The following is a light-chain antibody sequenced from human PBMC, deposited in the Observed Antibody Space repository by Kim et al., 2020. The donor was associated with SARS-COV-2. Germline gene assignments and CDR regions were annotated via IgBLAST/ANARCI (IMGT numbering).Light chain of an antibody. CDR1: SLRSYY. CDR2: GKN. CDR3: NSRDSSGNVV. V-gene: IGLV3-19*01. Sequence: SSELTQDPAVSVALGQTVRITCQGDSLRSYYASWYQQKPGQAPVLVIYGKNNRPSGIPERFSGSSSGNTASLTITGAQAEDEADYYCNSRDSSGNVVFGGGTQLTVL. J-gene: IGLJ2*01.